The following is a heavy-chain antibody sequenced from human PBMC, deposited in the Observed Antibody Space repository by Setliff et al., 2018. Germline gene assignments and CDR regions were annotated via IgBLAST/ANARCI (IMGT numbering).Heavy chain of an antibody. J-gene: IGHJ3*01. D-gene: IGHD4-4*01. CDR3: AKQRTITFSNDAFDV. V-gene: IGHV3-23*01. CDR1: GFIFSPYT. Sequence: PGGFLRLSCAVSGFIFSPYTTTWVRQAPGKGLEWVAAISIHEDKTYYADSVKGRFTISRDISKNTLSLQLNSLRAEDTAVYYCAKQRTITFSNDAFDVWGQGTMVTVSS. CDR2: ISIHEDKT.